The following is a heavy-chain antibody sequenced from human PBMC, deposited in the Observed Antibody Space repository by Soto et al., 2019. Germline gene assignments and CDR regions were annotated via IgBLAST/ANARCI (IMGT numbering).Heavy chain of an antibody. J-gene: IGHJ4*02. CDR2: ISRDGSNT. CDR3: ARTNYDFWSGYPQGYFDY. V-gene: IGHV3-64*02. Sequence: GGYLRLSCAASGFTFGSYAMHWVRQAPGKGLEYVSAISRDGSNTYYADSVKGRFIISRDNSKNTLYLQMGSLSAEDMAVYYCARTNYDFWSGYPQGYFDYCGQGSLVTVSS. D-gene: IGHD3-3*01. CDR1: GFTFGSYA.